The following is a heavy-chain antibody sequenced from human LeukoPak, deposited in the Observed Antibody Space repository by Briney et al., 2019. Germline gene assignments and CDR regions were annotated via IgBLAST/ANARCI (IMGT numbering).Heavy chain of an antibody. V-gene: IGHV3-23*01. Sequence: GASLRLSCAASGFTFSSYAMSWVRQAPGKGLEWVSAISGSGGSTYYADSVKGRFTISRDNSKNTLYLQMNRLRAEDTAVYYCAKGGTIGWLQHGHFDYWGQGTLVTVSS. D-gene: IGHD5-24*01. CDR2: ISGSGGST. J-gene: IGHJ4*02. CDR1: GFTFSSYA. CDR3: AKGGTIGWLQHGHFDY.